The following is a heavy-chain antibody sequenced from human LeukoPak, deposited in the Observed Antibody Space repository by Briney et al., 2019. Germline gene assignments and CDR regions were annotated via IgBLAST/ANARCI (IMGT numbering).Heavy chain of an antibody. D-gene: IGHD4-4*01. J-gene: IGHJ5*02. V-gene: IGHV4-30-2*01. CDR1: GGSISSGGYS. CDR2: IYHSGST. Sequence: SETLSLTCAVSGGSISSGGYSWNWIRQPPGKGLEWIGYIYHSGSTYYNPSLKSRVAISVDRSKNQFSLKLSSVTAADTAVYYCASIPHDYSNHPNWFDPWGQGTLVTVSS. CDR3: ASIPHDYSNHPNWFDP.